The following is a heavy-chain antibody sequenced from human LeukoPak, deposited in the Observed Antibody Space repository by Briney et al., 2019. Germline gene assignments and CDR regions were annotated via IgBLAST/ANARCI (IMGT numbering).Heavy chain of an antibody. J-gene: IGHJ5*02. CDR3: ARDTSSDPHNVNWASNRFDP. CDR1: GYTFTSYG. D-gene: IGHD1-1*01. CDR2: ISAYNGNT. Sequence: ASVKVSCKASGYTFTSYGISWVRQAPGQGLEWMGWISAYNGNTNYAQKLQGRVTMTTDTSTSTAYMELRSLRSDDTAVYYCARDTSSDPHNVNWASNRFDPWGQGTLVIVSS. V-gene: IGHV1-18*01.